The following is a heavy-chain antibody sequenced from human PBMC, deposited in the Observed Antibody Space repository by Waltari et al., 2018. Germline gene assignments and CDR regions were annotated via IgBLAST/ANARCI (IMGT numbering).Heavy chain of an antibody. Sequence: EVQLVESGGGLGQPGRSLRLSCAASGFTFDDYAMHWVRQAPGKGLELVSGISWKSISIGYADSVKGRFTISRDNAKNSLYLQMNSLRTEDTALYYCAKDRAVSSSRRVRDAFDIWGQGTLVTVSS. J-gene: IGHJ3*02. CDR3: AKDRAVSSSRRVRDAFDI. CDR1: GFTFDDYA. V-gene: IGHV3-9*01. D-gene: IGHD6-13*01. CDR2: ISWKSISI.